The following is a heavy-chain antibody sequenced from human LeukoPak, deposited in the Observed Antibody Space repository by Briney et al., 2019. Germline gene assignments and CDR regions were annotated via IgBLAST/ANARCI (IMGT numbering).Heavy chain of an antibody. J-gene: IGHJ6*03. V-gene: IGHV4-59*01. CDR2: IYYSGST. CDR1: GGSISSYY. Sequence: SETLSLTCTVSGGSISSYYWGWIRQPPGKGLEWIGYIYYSGSTNYNPSLKSRVTISVDTSKNQFSLKLSSVTAADTAVYYCARDLGYSYGSYMDVWGKGTTVTVSS. CDR3: ARDLGYSYGSYMDV. D-gene: IGHD5-18*01.